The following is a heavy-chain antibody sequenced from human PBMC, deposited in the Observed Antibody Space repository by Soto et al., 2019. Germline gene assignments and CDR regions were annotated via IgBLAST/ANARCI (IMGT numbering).Heavy chain of an antibody. D-gene: IGHD3-16*02. Sequence: ETLSLTCTVSGGSISSSSYYWGWIRQPPGKGLEWIGSIYYSGSTYYNPSLKSRVTISVDTSKNQFSLKLSSVTAADTAVYYCARSHYDYIWGSYRYIDPWGQGTLVTVSS. CDR1: GGSISSSSYY. V-gene: IGHV4-39*01. CDR2: IYYSGST. J-gene: IGHJ5*02. CDR3: ARSHYDYIWGSYRYIDP.